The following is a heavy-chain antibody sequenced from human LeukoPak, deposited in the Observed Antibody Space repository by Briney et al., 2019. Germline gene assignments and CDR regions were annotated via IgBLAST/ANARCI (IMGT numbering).Heavy chain of an antibody. J-gene: IGHJ3*02. D-gene: IGHD3-10*01. Sequence: PGGSLRLSCAASGFTFDDYGMSWVRQAPGKGLEWVSGINWNGGSTGYADSVKGRFTISRDNAKNSLYLQMNSLRAEDTAVYYCTRDQDYRASGSHYDAFDIWGQGTMVTVSS. CDR1: GFTFDDYG. CDR2: INWNGGST. CDR3: TRDQDYRASGSHYDAFDI. V-gene: IGHV3-20*04.